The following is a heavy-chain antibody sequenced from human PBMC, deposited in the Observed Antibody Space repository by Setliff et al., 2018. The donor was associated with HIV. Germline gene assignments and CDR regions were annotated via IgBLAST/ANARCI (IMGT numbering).Heavy chain of an antibody. V-gene: IGHV4-59*11. D-gene: IGHD3-3*01. CDR3: ARGFLSIFGVVSYFDY. Sequence: SETLSLTCTVSGGSISSHYWSWIRQPPGKGLEWIGFISYSGSPNSNPSLKSRVTISVGTSKNQFSLKLSSVTAADTAVYYCARGFLSIFGVVSYFDYWGQGTLVTVSS. CDR2: ISYSGSP. J-gene: IGHJ4*02. CDR1: GGSISSHY.